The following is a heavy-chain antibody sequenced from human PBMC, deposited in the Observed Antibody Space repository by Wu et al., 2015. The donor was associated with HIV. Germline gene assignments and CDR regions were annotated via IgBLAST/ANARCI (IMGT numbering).Heavy chain of an antibody. CDR1: GGTFSSYA. Sequence: QVQLVQSGAEVKSLGPQVKVSCKASGGTFSSYAISWVRQAPGQGLEWMGRIIPIFGTANYAQKFQGRVTITADESTSTAYMELSSLRSEDTAVYYCAAQEGYSGYDPHYFDYWGQGTLVTVSS. D-gene: IGHD5-12*01. J-gene: IGHJ4*02. CDR2: IIPIFGTA. CDR3: AAQEGYSGYDPHYFDY. V-gene: IGHV1-69*15.